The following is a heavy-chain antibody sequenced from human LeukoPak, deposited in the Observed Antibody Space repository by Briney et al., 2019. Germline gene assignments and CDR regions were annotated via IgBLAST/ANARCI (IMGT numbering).Heavy chain of an antibody. CDR1: GYTFTTYG. V-gene: IGHV1-18*01. D-gene: IGHD6-19*01. CDR3: ARLVAGTYFDY. CDR2: ISTYNGNT. J-gene: IGHJ4*02. Sequence: ASVKVSCKTSGYTFTTYGISWVRQAPGQGLEWMGWISTYNGNTDYAQNLQGRVTMTTDTSTSTVYMELRSLRSDDTAVYYCARLVAGTYFDYWGRGTLVTVSS.